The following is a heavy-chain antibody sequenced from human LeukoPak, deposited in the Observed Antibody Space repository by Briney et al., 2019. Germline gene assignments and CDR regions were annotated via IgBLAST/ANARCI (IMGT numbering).Heavy chain of an antibody. J-gene: IGHJ3*02. V-gene: IGHV4-59*08. CDR3: ARRNYYDTSGAYDI. Sequence: SETLSLTCTVSGGSISSYYWSWIRQPPGKGLEWIGYIYYSGSTNYNPSLKSRVTISVDTSKNQFSLKLSSVTAADTAVYYCARRNYYDTSGAYDIWGQGTMVTVSS. CDR2: IYYSGST. CDR1: GGSISSYY. D-gene: IGHD3-22*01.